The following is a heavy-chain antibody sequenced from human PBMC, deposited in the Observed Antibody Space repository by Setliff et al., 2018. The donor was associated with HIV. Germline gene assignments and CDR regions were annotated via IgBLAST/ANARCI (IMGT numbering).Heavy chain of an antibody. Sequence: GGSLRLSCAASGFTVSTYYMGWVRQAPGKGLEWVANINQNGREKYYVDSVKGRFTISRDNAGNSLDLELNYLNDEDTAVYYCARCAAGPYCRNSFDFWGRGTLVTVSS. D-gene: IGHD1-26*01. CDR1: GFTVSTYY. J-gene: IGHJ4*02. CDR2: INQNGREK. V-gene: IGHV3-7*03. CDR3: ARCAAGPYCRNSFDF.